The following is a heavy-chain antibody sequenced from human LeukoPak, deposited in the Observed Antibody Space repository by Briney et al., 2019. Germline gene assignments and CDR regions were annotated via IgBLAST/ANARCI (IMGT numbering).Heavy chain of an antibody. Sequence: SETLSLTCTVSGGSISSYYWSWIRQPTGKGLEWIGYIYTSGSTNYNPSLKSRVTISVDTSKNQFSLKLSSVTAADTAVYYCARSPNYYYYYMDVWGKGTTVTVSS. J-gene: IGHJ6*03. V-gene: IGHV4-4*09. CDR1: GGSISSYY. CDR2: IYTSGST. CDR3: ARSPNYYYYYMDV.